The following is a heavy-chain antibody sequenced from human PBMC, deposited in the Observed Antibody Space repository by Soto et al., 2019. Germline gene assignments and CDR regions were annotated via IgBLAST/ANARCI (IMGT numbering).Heavy chain of an antibody. V-gene: IGHV4-34*01. CDR3: ASLGLTIFGVDPYYYYGMDV. CDR2: INHSGST. CDR1: GGSFSGYY. Sequence: SETLSLTCAVYGGSFSGYYWSWIRQPPGKGLEWIGEINHSGSTNYNPSLKSRVTISVDTSKNQFSLKLSSVTAADTAVYYCASLGLTIFGVDPYYYYGMDVWGQGTTVTVSS. J-gene: IGHJ6*02. D-gene: IGHD3-3*01.